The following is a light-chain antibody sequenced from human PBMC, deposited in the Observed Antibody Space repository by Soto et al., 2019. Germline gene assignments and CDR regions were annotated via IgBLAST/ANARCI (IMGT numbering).Light chain of an antibody. J-gene: IGKJ5*01. V-gene: IGKV3-20*01. Sequence: EIGLTQSPGTLSLSPGERATLSCRASQSVSSSYLAWYQQKPGQAPRLLIFGASSRATGIPGRFSGSGSGTDFTLTISRVEPEDFAVYYCQQYGRSLPITFGQGTRLEIK. CDR1: QSVSSSY. CDR2: GAS. CDR3: QQYGRSLPIT.